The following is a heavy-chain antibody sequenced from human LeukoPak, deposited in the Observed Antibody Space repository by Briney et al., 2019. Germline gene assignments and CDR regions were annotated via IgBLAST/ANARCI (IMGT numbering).Heavy chain of an antibody. Sequence: GRSLRLSCAASGFTFSSYGMHWVRQAPGKGLEWVAVIWYDGSNKYYAESVKGRFTISRDNSKNTLYLQMNSLRAQDTAVYYCARTALDYYYMDVRGKGTTVTVSS. CDR3: ARTALDYYYMDV. CDR2: IWYDGSNK. D-gene: IGHD2-2*01. V-gene: IGHV3-33*01. J-gene: IGHJ6*03. CDR1: GFTFSSYG.